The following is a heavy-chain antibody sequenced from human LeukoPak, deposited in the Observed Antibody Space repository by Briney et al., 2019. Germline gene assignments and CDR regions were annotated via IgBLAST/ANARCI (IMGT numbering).Heavy chain of an antibody. V-gene: IGHV3-23*01. J-gene: IGHJ4*02. D-gene: IGHD5-18*01. CDR3: AKGYSYGPSKYYFDY. Sequence: GGSLRLSCAASGFTFSSYSMNWVRQAPGRGLEWVSALSGSGGSTYYADSVKGRFTISRDNSKNTLYLQMNSLRAEDTAVYYCAKGYSYGPSKYYFDYWGQGTLVTVSS. CDR1: GFTFSSYS. CDR2: LSGSGGST.